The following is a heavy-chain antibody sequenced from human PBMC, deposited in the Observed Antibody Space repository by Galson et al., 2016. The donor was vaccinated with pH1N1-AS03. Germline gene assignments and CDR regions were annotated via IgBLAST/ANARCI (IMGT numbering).Heavy chain of an antibody. CDR3: ARAMVPTTYYGMDV. Sequence: SCKASGGTFSSYAFSWVRQAPGQGLEWTGGVIPIFGTTNYAQKFQGRVTITADKSTSTAYMELRSLRSDDTAVYYCARAMVPTTYYGMDVWGQGTTVTVSS. CDR1: GGTFSSYA. V-gene: IGHV1-69*06. CDR2: VIPIFGTT. J-gene: IGHJ6*02. D-gene: IGHD4/OR15-4a*01.